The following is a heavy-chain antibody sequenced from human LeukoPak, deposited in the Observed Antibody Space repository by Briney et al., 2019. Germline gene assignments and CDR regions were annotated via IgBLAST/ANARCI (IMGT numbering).Heavy chain of an antibody. CDR2: TSGTGDST. Sequence: GGSLRLPCVVSGSRFSSYAMNWVRQSPERGLEWVSATSGTGDSTSYADSLKGRFTISRDNSKNTLYLQMGSLTAEDTAVYYCAKECGRDYEDRAFDTWGQGTMVTVSS. CDR3: AKECGRDYEDRAFDT. D-gene: IGHD3-22*01. V-gene: IGHV3-23*01. J-gene: IGHJ3*02. CDR1: GSRFSSYA.